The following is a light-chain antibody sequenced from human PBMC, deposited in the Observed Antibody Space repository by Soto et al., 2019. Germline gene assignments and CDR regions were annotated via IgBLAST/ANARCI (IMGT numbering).Light chain of an antibody. CDR1: QDISNY. CDR2: DAS. Sequence: DIQMTQSPSSLSASVGDRVTITCQASQDISNYLNWYQQKPGKAPKLLIYDASNLETGVPSRFSRSGSGTDFTFTISSLQPEDIAKYYCQQYDNLPPALTFGGGTKVEIK. CDR3: QQYDNLPPALT. V-gene: IGKV1-33*01. J-gene: IGKJ4*01.